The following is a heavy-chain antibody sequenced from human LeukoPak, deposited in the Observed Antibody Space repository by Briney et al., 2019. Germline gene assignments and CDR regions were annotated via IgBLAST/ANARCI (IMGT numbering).Heavy chain of an antibody. Sequence: PSETLSLTCSVSGGSISNCDYYWARIRQAPGRGLERIGSIFDGQTTHYNPSRTIQPTQTVHPSKNQFHLKLTSVTAADATMYYCARQLPTAAADTRCYFDYWGQGTVVTVSS. CDR3: ARQLPTAAADTRCYFDY. CDR1: GGSISNCDYY. CDR2: IFDGQTT. V-gene: IGHV4-39*06. D-gene: IGHD6-25*01. J-gene: IGHJ4*01.